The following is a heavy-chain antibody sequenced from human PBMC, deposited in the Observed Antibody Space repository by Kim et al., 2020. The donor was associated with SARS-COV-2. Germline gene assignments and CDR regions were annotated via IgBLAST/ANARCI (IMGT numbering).Heavy chain of an antibody. V-gene: IGHV3-23*01. Sequence: GGSLRLSCVASGFTFDIYAMTWVRQAPGKGLEWVSVISGGGVNKFYADSVRGRFTISRDNSKNTLFWQMNSLRDEDTALYYCAKVVVMDDYNYYYYYGMDVWGQGTTVTVSS. D-gene: IGHD3-16*01. CDR1: GFTFDIYA. CDR2: ISGGGVNK. J-gene: IGHJ6*02. CDR3: AKVVVMDDYNYYYYYGMDV.